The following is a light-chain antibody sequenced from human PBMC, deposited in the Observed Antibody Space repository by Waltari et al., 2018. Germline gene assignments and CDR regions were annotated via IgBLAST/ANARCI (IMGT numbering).Light chain of an antibody. CDR3: LQHNSYPIT. CDR2: TAT. V-gene: IGKV1-17*01. CDR1: QDINNY. J-gene: IGKJ4*01. Sequence: DIQMTQSPSSLSASVGDTVTITCRASQDINNYLNWFQQKPGKAPKLLIYTATTLQSGVPSRFSGSGSVTEFTLTISSLQPEDFAGYFCLQHNSYPITFGGGSKVEIK.